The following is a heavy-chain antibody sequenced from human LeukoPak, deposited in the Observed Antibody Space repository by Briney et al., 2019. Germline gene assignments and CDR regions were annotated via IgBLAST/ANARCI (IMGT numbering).Heavy chain of an antibody. Sequence: SETLSLTCNVSGVSISSYYWSWIRQSPGKGLEWIGFIYSSGSANYNPSKYNPSLKSRVTISIDTSKNLSSLKLSSVTTADTAVYYCARGLVLRYFDWLSPQYDAFDIWGQGTMVTVSS. J-gene: IGHJ3*02. V-gene: IGHV4-59*01. CDR1: GVSISSYY. CDR3: ARGLVLRYFDWLSPQYDAFDI. CDR2: IYSSGSA. D-gene: IGHD3-9*01.